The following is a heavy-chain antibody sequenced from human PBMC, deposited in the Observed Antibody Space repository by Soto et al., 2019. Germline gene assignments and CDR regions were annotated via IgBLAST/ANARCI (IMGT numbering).Heavy chain of an antibody. J-gene: IGHJ6*03. D-gene: IGHD2-15*01. CDR2: INHSGST. CDR3: VRVGYCSGGSCYRTYYYYYYYMDV. V-gene: IGHV4-34*01. Sequence: SETLSLTCAVYGGSFSGYYWSWIRQPPGKGLEWIGEINHSGSTNYNPSLKSRVTISVDTSKNQFSLKLSSVTAADTAVYYCVRVGYCSGGSCYRTYYYYYYYMDVWGKGTTLTVSS. CDR1: GGSFSGYY.